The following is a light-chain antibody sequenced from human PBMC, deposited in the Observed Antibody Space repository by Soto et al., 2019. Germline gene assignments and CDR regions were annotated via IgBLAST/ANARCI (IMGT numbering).Light chain of an antibody. V-gene: IGKV2-30*01. Sequence: DVVVTQSHISLPVTVGQPASISCRSSRSLVYSDGDIYLSWFQQVPGQSPRRLIYKVSNRDSGVPDRFSGSGSGTDFTLKISSVEAEDVGVYYCMQGSHSPITFGQGTRPAIK. CDR2: KVS. J-gene: IGKJ5*01. CDR1: RSLVYSDGDIY. CDR3: MQGSHSPIT.